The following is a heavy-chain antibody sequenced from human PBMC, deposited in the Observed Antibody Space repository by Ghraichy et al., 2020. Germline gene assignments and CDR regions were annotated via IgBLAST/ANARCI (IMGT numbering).Heavy chain of an antibody. CDR1: GGSITSSY. Sequence: SETLSLTCTVSGGSITSSYWSWIRKSPGRGLEWIGYISYSGGTNYNSSLKTRVSISLDTSKNEFSLKLSSVTAADTAVYYCARGGRGGLKSYLFAYWGQGILVTGYS. J-gene: IGHJ4*02. D-gene: IGHD5-24*01. CDR2: ISYSGGT. CDR3: ARGGRGGLKSYLFAY. V-gene: IGHV4-59*01.